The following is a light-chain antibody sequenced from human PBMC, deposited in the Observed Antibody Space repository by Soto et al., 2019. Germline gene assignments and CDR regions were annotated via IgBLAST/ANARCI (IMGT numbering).Light chain of an antibody. Sequence: DIVLTQSPGTLSVSPGERATLSCKASQSVDPSYLCWFQQRPGQAPRLLIYGTSNRATGIPDRFSGSGSGTDFTLTISRVAPEDIAVYYCQQYNNWPYTFGQGTKLEIK. CDR3: QQYNNWPYT. CDR1: QSVDPSY. J-gene: IGKJ2*01. CDR2: GTS. V-gene: IGKV3-20*01.